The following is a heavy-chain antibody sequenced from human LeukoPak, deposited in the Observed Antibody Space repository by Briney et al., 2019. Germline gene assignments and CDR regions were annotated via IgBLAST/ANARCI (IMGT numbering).Heavy chain of an antibody. Sequence: GGSLRLSCAASGFTFSSYGMSWVRQAPGKGLEWVSAISGSGGSTYYADSVKGRFTISRDNSKNTLYLQMNSLRAEDTAVYYCARTPGWESYYYDSSGYYIDYWGQGTLVTVSS. D-gene: IGHD3-22*01. V-gene: IGHV3-23*01. J-gene: IGHJ4*02. CDR1: GFTFSSYG. CDR2: ISGSGGST. CDR3: ARTPGWESYYYDSSGYYIDY.